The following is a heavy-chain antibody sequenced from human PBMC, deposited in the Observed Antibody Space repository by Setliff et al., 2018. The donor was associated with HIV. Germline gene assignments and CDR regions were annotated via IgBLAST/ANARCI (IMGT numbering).Heavy chain of an antibody. CDR2: INHSGST. V-gene: IGHV4-34*01. J-gene: IGHJ6*03. CDR1: GGSFSAYY. D-gene: IGHD3-22*01. CDR3: ARSDLDNGSGYSDYYSYYMDV. Sequence: SETLSLTCAVYGGSFSAYYWTWIRQPPGKGLEWIGEINHSGSTNYNPSLKSRVTISVDTSKNQFSLKLRSVTAADTAIYYCARSDLDNGSGYSDYYSYYMDVWGRGTTVTVSS.